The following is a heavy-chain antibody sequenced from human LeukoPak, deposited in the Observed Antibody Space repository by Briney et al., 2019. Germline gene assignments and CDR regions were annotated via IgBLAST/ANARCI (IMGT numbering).Heavy chain of an antibody. V-gene: IGHV3-21*01. J-gene: IGHJ3*02. Sequence: NPGGSLRLSCVASGFTFSSYSMNWVRQAPGKGLEWVSSISSSSSYIYYADSVKGRFTISRDNAKNSLYLQMNSLRAEDTAVYYCARGREEMATPDAFDIWGQGAMVTVSS. CDR1: GFTFSSYS. CDR2: ISSSSSYI. D-gene: IGHD5-24*01. CDR3: ARGREEMATPDAFDI.